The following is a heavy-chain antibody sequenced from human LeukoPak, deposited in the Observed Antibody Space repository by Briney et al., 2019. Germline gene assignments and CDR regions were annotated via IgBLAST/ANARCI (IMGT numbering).Heavy chain of an antibody. J-gene: IGHJ1*01. V-gene: IGHV5-51*01. CDR2: IYPGDSDT. Sequence: GESLKISCKGFGYSFTSYWIAWVRQMPGKGLEWMGVIYPGDSDTRYSPSFQGQVTISADKSISTAYLQWSSLKASDTAMYYCARPADYGDTEYFQHWGQPTLVTVSS. CDR1: GYSFTSYW. D-gene: IGHD4-17*01. CDR3: ARPADYGDTEYFQH.